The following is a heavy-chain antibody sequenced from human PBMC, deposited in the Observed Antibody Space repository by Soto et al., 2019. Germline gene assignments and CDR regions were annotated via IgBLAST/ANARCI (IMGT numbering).Heavy chain of an antibody. V-gene: IGHV4-38-2*01. J-gene: IGHJ3*02. CDR2: IYHSGST. CDR3: ASITMVRGVIILHDAFDI. Sequence: SETLSLTCAVSGYSISSGYYWGWIRQPPGKGLEWIGSIYHSGSTYYNPSLKSRVTISVDTSKNQSSLKLSSVTAADTAVYYCASITMVRGVIILHDAFDIWGQGTMVTVSS. CDR1: GYSISSGYY. D-gene: IGHD3-10*01.